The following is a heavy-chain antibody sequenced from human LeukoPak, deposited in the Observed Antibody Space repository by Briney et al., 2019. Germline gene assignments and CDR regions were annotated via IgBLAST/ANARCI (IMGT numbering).Heavy chain of an antibody. V-gene: IGHV3-23*01. CDR3: LKDRKHFRDFFYY. J-gene: IGHJ4*02. D-gene: IGHD3-3*02. Sequence: GGSLRRSCVASGFTFSSYAINWVRQAPGKGLDRVSIISRDSDATFYADSVKGRFTIYRDNSRNTVYLQMNRLRAEDKAIYYCLKDRKHFRDFFYYLGRGTLVTVSS. CDR1: GFTFSSYA. CDR2: ISRDSDAT.